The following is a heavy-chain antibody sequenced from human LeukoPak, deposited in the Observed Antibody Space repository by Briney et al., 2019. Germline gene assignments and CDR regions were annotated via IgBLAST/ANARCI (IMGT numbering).Heavy chain of an antibody. J-gene: IGHJ3*02. CDR1: GDSVSSNSAA. V-gene: IGHV6-1*01. Sequence: SQTLSLTCAISGDSVSSNSAAWNWIRQSPSRGLEWLGRTYYRSKWYNDYAVSVKSRITINPDTSKNQFSLQLNSVTPEDTAVYYCARDCGVVVPAVYACAFDIWGQGTMVTVSS. D-gene: IGHD2-2*01. CDR3: ARDCGVVVPAVYACAFDI. CDR2: TYYRSKWYN.